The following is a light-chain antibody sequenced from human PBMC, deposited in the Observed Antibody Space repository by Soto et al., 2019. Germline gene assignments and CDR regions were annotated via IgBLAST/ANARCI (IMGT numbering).Light chain of an antibody. CDR2: WAS. CDR1: QSVFFNSNNKNY. V-gene: IGKV4-1*01. CDR3: QQYYNIPPT. Sequence: DIVMTQSPDSLAVSLGERATINCKSSQSVFFNSNNKNYLAWYQQKPGQPPKLLIYWASTRESGVPERFSGRGSGTEFTLTISSLQAEDVAFYYCQQYYNIPPTFGQGTKVEI. J-gene: IGKJ1*01.